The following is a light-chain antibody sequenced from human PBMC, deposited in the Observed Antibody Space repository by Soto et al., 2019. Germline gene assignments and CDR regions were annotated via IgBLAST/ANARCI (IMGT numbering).Light chain of an antibody. J-gene: IGLJ3*02. CDR3: CSYAGNPIWV. CDR2: EVS. Sequence: QSVLTQPATVSGSPGQTITISCTGTSSDVGTYNIVSWYQHRPGEAPQLMLYEVSKRPSGVSNRFSGSKSGSTASLTISGLQAEDEADYYYCSYAGNPIWVFGGGTQLTV. CDR1: SSDVGTYNI. V-gene: IGLV2-23*02.